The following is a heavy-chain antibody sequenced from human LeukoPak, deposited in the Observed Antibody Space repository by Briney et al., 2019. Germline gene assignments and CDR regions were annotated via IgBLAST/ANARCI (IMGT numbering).Heavy chain of an antibody. J-gene: IGHJ6*03. CDR2: ISGGGGST. V-gene: IGHV3-23*01. D-gene: IGHD4-17*01. CDR3: ARGELMTTVTSEGYYYYYMDV. CDR1: GFTFSSYA. Sequence: PGGSLRLSCVASGFTFSSYAMSWVRQAPGKGLEWVSAISGGGGSTYYADSVKGRFTISRDNSKNTLYLQMNSLRAEDTAVYYCARGELMTTVTSEGYYYYYMDVWGKGTTVTVSS.